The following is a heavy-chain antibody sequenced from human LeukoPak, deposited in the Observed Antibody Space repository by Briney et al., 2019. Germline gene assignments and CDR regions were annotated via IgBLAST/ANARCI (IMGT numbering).Heavy chain of an antibody. CDR2: IHYSGST. J-gene: IGHJ5*02. V-gene: IGHV4-59*12. CDR3: ARDMGYYDILTGTNWFDP. Sequence: PSETLSLTCTVSGGSITNYYWTWIRQPPGKGLEWIGYIHYSGSTNYNPSLKSRVTISVDTSKNQFSLKLSSVTAADTAVYYCARDMGYYDILTGTNWFDPWGQGTLVTVSS. D-gene: IGHD3-9*01. CDR1: GGSITNYY.